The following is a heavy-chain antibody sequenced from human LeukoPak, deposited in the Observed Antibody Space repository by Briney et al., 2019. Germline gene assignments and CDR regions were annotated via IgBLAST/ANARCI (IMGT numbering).Heavy chain of an antibody. D-gene: IGHD3-10*01. Sequence: GGSLSLSCAASGFSFSSYWMSWVRQIPGKGLEWVGRIESKTDGGTTDYAAPVKGRFTISRDDSTNTLYLQMNSLKSEDTAVYYCTTYGSGRKFDYWGQGILVTVSS. J-gene: IGHJ4*02. CDR2: IESKTDGGTT. CDR3: TTYGSGRKFDY. V-gene: IGHV3-15*04. CDR1: GFSFSSYW.